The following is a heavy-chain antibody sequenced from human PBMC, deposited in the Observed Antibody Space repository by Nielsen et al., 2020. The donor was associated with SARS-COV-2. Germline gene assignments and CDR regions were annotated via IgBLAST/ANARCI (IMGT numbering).Heavy chain of an antibody. J-gene: IGHJ4*02. V-gene: IGHV3-30*03. D-gene: IGHD6-25*01. CDR2: ISYDGSNK. CDR3: ARDELYSSSALDY. CDR1: GFTFSSYG. Sequence: GESLKISCAASGFTFSSYGMHWVRQAPGKGLEWVAVISYDGSNKYYADSVKGRFTISRDNSKNTLYLQMNSLRAEDTAVYYCARDELYSSSALDYWGQGTLVTVSS.